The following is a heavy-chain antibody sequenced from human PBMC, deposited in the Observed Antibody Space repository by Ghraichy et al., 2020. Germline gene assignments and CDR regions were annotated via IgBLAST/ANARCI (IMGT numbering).Heavy chain of an antibody. D-gene: IGHD3-10*01. Sequence: GGSLRLSCTASGFTFSDSAMSWVRQAPGKGLEWVSSISGSSDKTYTSDSVKGRFTISRDNSMNTLYLQMDSLRADDTALYYCAKDRGGAGYPFWYFDVWGRGTLVSVSS. V-gene: IGHV3-23*01. CDR1: GFTFSDSA. CDR3: AKDRGGAGYPFWYFDV. J-gene: IGHJ2*01. CDR2: ISGSSDKT.